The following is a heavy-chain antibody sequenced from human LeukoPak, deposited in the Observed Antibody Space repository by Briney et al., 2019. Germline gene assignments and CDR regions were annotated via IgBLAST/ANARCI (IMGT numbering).Heavy chain of an antibody. CDR3: ARDLTGKYYIAY. Sequence: GGSLRLSCAASGFSFCSIGMDWVRQAPGEGLEWVAYIGYSGTNTHYADSVKGRFTISRDNSKNTVHLQMNSLRAADTALYSCARDLTGKYYIAYWGQGTLVTVSS. J-gene: IGHJ4*02. CDR1: GFSFCSIG. D-gene: IGHD1-14*01. V-gene: IGHV3-30*02. CDR2: IGYSGTNT.